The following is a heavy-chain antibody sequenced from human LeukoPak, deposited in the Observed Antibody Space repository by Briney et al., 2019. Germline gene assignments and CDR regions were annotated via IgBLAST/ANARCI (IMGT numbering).Heavy chain of an antibody. CDR3: AREIYADYDYVWGSYRYAAANWFDP. Sequence: PSETLSLTCTVSGGSISSSSYYWGWIRQPPGKGLEWIGSIYYSGSTYYNPSLKSRVTISVDTSKNQFSLKLSSVTAADTAVYYCAREIYADYDYVWGSYRYAAANWFDPWGQGTLVTVSS. CDR2: IYYSGST. D-gene: IGHD3-16*02. J-gene: IGHJ5*02. CDR1: GGSISSSSYY. V-gene: IGHV4-39*07.